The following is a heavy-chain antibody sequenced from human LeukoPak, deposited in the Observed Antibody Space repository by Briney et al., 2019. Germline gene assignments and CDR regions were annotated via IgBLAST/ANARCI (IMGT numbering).Heavy chain of an antibody. CDR3: TKPGTSSGYYYPAYFDS. CDR1: GFTFSSYA. CDR2: ISGSGGST. J-gene: IGHJ4*02. Sequence: GGSLRLSCAASGFTFSSYAMSWVRQAPGKGLEWVSAISGSGGSTYYADSVKGRFTISRDNSDNTLYLQMHSLRAEDTAVYYCTKPGTSSGYYYPAYFDSWGQGTLVTVSS. V-gene: IGHV3-23*01. D-gene: IGHD3-22*01.